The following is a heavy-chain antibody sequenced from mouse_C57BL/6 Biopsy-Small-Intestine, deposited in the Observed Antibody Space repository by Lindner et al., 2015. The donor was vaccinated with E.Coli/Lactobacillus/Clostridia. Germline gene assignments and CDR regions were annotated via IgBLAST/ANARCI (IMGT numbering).Heavy chain of an antibody. CDR3: ARQGTVVAQPFDY. V-gene: IGHV1-18*01. D-gene: IGHD1-1*01. J-gene: IGHJ2*01. CDR1: GYSFTDYN. Sequence: VQLQESGPELVKPGASVKISCKASGYSFTDYNMDWVKQSHGKSLEWIGDINPNNGGTIYNQKFKGKATLTADKSSSTAYMQLRSLTSEDSAVYFCARQGTVVAQPFDYWGQGTTLTVSS. CDR2: INPNNGGT.